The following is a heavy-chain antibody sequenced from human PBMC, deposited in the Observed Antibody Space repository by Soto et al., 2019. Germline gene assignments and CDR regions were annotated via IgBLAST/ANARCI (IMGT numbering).Heavy chain of an antibody. D-gene: IGHD1-26*01. V-gene: IGHV3-30-3*01. CDR1: GFTFSSYA. J-gene: IGHJ4*02. Sequence: SLRLSCAASGFTFSSYAMHWVRQAPGKGLEWVAVISYDGSNKYYADSVKGRFTISRDNSKNTLYLQMNSLRAEDTAVYYCARDSPATNFDYWGQGTPVTVSS. CDR3: ARDSPATNFDY. CDR2: ISYDGSNK.